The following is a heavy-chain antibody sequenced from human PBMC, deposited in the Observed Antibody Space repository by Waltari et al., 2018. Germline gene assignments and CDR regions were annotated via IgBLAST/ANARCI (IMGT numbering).Heavy chain of an antibody. J-gene: IGHJ5*02. CDR1: GFTFSSYA. D-gene: IGHD2-21*01. CDR3: ARALGAIGRFDP. V-gene: IGHV3-30*04. CDR2: ISYDGRNK. Sequence: QVQLVESGGGVVQPGRSLRLSCAASGFTFSSYAMHWVRQAPGTGLEWLAVISYDGRNKYYADSVKGRFTISRDNSKNTLYLKMNSLRAEDTAVYYCARALGAIGRFDPWGQGTLVTVSS.